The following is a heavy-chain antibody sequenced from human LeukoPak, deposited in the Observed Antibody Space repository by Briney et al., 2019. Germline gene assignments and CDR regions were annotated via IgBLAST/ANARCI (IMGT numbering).Heavy chain of an antibody. V-gene: IGHV3-49*03. CDR3: TRDKTRFLEYDI. CDR2: IRTKTYGETT. D-gene: IGHD3-3*01. CDR1: GFTFGDHP. Sequence: SLRLSCTASGFTFGDHPMIWMRQAPGKGLEWVSFIRTKTYGETTNYAASVKGRFTISRDDSKSIAYLQMNSLKTEDTAMYYCTRDKTRFLEYDIWGQGTMVTVSS. J-gene: IGHJ3*02.